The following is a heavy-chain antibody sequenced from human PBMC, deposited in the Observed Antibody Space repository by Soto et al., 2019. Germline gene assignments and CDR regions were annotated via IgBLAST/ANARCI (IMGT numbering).Heavy chain of an antibody. CDR1: GGTFSSYA. CDR3: ARDGKDGYNFYRY. D-gene: IGHD5-12*01. J-gene: IGHJ4*02. V-gene: IGHV1-69*06. Sequence: SVKVSCKASGGTFSSYAISWVRQAPGQGLEWMGGIIPIFGTANYAQKFQGRVTITADKSTSTAYMELSSLRSEDTAVYYCARDGKDGYNFYRYWGQGTLVNVSS. CDR2: IIPIFGTA.